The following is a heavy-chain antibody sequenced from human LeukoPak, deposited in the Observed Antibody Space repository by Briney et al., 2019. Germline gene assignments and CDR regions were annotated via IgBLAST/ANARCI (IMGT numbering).Heavy chain of an antibody. CDR2: IGTAGDT. CDR3: ARQQGPSYYYDSSGSPAFDI. J-gene: IGHJ3*02. CDR1: GFTFSSYD. V-gene: IGHV3-13*01. D-gene: IGHD3-22*01. Sequence: GGSLRLSCAASGFTFSSYDMHWVRQATGKGLEWVSAIGTAGDTYYSGSVKGRFTISRENAKNSLYLQMNSLRAEDTAVYYCARQQGPSYYYDSSGSPAFDIWGQGTMVTVSS.